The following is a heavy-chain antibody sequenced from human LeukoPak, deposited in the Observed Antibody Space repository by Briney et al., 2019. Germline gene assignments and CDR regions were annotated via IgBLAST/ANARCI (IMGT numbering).Heavy chain of an antibody. J-gene: IGHJ4*02. D-gene: IGHD6-19*01. CDR1: GGTFSSYA. V-gene: IGHV1-69*05. Sequence: GSSVKVSCKASGGTFSSYAISWVRQAPGQGLEWMGRIIPVFGTANYAQKFQGRVTITTDESTSTAYMELSSLRSEDTAVYYCARDPFPGQWQVLGYFDYWGQGTLVTVSS. CDR2: IIPVFGTA. CDR3: ARDPFPGQWQVLGYFDY.